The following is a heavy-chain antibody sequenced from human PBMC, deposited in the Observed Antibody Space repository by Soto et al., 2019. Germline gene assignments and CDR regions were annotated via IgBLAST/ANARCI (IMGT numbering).Heavy chain of an antibody. V-gene: IGHV1-69*02. CDR1: GGTFSRYT. CDR2: IIPILDIP. D-gene: IGHD2-8*02. Sequence: QVQLVQSGAEVKKPGSSVKVSCKASGGTFSRYTFTWVRQAPGQGLEWMGRIIPILDIPNYAQNFQGRVTIPADKSPSTAYVELSRLTSDDTAVYYCASHFTGVLVLGTSPPGGDNYGWDVWGQGTTVTVSS. J-gene: IGHJ6*02. CDR3: ASHFTGVLVLGTSPPGGDNYGWDV.